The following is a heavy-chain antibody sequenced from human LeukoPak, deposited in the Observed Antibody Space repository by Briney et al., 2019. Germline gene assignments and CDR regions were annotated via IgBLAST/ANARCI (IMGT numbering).Heavy chain of an antibody. CDR1: GYSISSGYY. CDR3: AREGGDDSSGSQEVDAFDI. V-gene: IGHV4-61*01. D-gene: IGHD3-22*01. Sequence: SETLSLTCTVSGYSISSGYYWGWIRQPPGKGLEWIGYIYYSGSTNYNPSLKSRVTISVDTSKNQFSLKLSSVTAADTAVYYCAREGGDDSSGSQEVDAFDIWGQGTMVTVSS. J-gene: IGHJ3*02. CDR2: IYYSGST.